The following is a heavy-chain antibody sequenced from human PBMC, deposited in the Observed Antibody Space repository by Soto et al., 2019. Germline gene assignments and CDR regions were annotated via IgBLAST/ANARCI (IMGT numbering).Heavy chain of an antibody. J-gene: IGHJ5*02. V-gene: IGHV3-23*01. Sequence: GGSLRLSCAASGFTFSSYAMSWVRQAPGKGLEWVSAISGSGGSTYYADSVKGRFTISRDNSKNTLYLQMNSLRAEDTAVYYCAKTCSGGSCYSGSPDWFDPWGQGTLVTVSS. D-gene: IGHD2-15*01. CDR2: ISGSGGST. CDR3: AKTCSGGSCYSGSPDWFDP. CDR1: GFTFSSYA.